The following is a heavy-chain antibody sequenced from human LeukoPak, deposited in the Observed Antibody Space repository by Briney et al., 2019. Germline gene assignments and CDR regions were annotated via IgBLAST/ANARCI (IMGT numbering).Heavy chain of an antibody. V-gene: IGHV3-66*01. J-gene: IGHJ4*02. Sequence: PGGSLRLSCAASGFTVSSNSMSWVRQAPGKGLEWVSVIYSDGSASYADSVKGRFTVSREDARNSLYLQMNSLRAGDTAVYYCVREARGYHYTYFDYWGQGTLVTVSS. D-gene: IGHD5-18*01. CDR3: VREARGYHYTYFDY. CDR2: IYSDGSA. CDR1: GFTVSSNS.